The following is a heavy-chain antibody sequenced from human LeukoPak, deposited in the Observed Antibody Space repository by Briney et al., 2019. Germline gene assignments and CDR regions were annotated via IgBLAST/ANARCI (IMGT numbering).Heavy chain of an antibody. J-gene: IGHJ4*02. V-gene: IGHV3-74*01. CDR1: GFTFRSHW. D-gene: IGHD5-24*01. CDR3: VSDGDVNNLDH. Sequence: GGSLRLSCAASGFTFRSHWMHWVRQAPGKGLVWVSRIKGDESYTNHADSVKGRFTISRDNAKNTLYLQMTSLRAEDTAIYYCVSDGDVNNLDHWGQGTLVTVSS. CDR2: IKGDESYT.